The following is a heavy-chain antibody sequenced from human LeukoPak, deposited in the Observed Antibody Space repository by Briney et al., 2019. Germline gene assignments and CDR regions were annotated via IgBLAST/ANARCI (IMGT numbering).Heavy chain of an antibody. CDR2: ISGSGGGT. Sequence: GGSLRLSCAVSGISLSNYGMSWVRQAPGKGLEWVAGISGSGGGTNYADSVKGRFSISRDNPKNTLYLQMNRLRAEDTAVYFCAKRGVVIRVILVGFHKEAYYFDSWGQGALVTVSS. CDR1: GISLSNYG. D-gene: IGHD3-22*01. J-gene: IGHJ4*02. V-gene: IGHV3-23*01. CDR3: AKRGVVIRVILVGFHKEAYYFDS.